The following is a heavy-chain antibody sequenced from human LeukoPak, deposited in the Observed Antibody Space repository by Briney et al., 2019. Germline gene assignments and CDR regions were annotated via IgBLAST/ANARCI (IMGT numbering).Heavy chain of an antibody. J-gene: IGHJ4*02. CDR3: ASPRMPDILLWFGESPFDY. Sequence: PSETLSLTCTVSGGSISSSSYYWGWIRQPPGKGLEWIGSIYYSGSTYYNPSLKSRVTISVDTSKNQFSLKLSSVTAADTAVYCCASPRMPDILLWFGESPFDYWGQGTLVTVSS. V-gene: IGHV4-39*07. D-gene: IGHD3-10*01. CDR2: IYYSGST. CDR1: GGSISSSSYY.